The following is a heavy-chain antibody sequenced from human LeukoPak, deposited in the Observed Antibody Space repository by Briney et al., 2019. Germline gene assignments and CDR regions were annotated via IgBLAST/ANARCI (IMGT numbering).Heavy chain of an antibody. CDR1: GFTFSDHY. D-gene: IGHD6-13*01. J-gene: IGHJ1*01. V-gene: IGHV3-72*01. Sequence: GGSLRLSCAASGFTFSDHYMDWVRQAPGKGLEWVGRIRNKADSYTTEYAASVKGRFTISRDDSKNSLYLQMNSLRAEDTAVYYCARAVGIGLAAAVDQTGFQHWGQGTLVTVSS. CDR3: ARAVGIGLAAAVDQTGFQH. CDR2: IRNKADSYTT.